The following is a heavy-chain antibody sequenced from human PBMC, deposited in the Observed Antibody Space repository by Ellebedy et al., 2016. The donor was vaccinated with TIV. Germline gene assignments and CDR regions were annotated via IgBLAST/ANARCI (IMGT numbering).Heavy chain of an antibody. J-gene: IGHJ3*02. D-gene: IGHD1-26*01. Sequence: GESLKISXAASGFTFSSHWMHWVRQVPGKGLVWVSRISTDGSSTTYADSVKGRFTISRDNAKNTLYLQMNSLRAEDTAVYYCTKDRLTGSGNSDGLDMWGQGTMVTVSS. CDR3: TKDRLTGSGNSDGLDM. CDR1: GFTFSSHW. CDR2: ISTDGSST. V-gene: IGHV3-74*01.